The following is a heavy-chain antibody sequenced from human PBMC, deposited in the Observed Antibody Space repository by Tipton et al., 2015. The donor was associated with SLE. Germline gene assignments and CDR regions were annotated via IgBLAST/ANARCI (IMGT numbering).Heavy chain of an antibody. V-gene: IGHV4-39*07. D-gene: IGHD2-2*01. CDR1: GGSFSSNTYY. CDR3: ARQRTLFFDY. CDR2: IYYSGSA. J-gene: IGHJ4*02. Sequence: TLSLTCAVYGGSFSSNTYYWGWIRQPPGKGLEWIGSIYYSGSAYYNPSLKSRVTISVDTSENQFSLKLSSVTAADTAVYYCARQRTLFFDYWGQGTLVTVSS.